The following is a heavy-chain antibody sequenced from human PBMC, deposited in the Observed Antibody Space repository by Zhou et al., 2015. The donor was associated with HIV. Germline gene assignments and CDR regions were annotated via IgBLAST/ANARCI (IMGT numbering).Heavy chain of an antibody. D-gene: IGHD5-12*01. J-gene: IGHJ2*01. V-gene: IGHV1-69*05. Sequence: QVQLVQSGAEVKKPGSSVKVSCKASGGAVTRSGISWVRQAPGQGLEWMGGIIPMSGTANYAQKFQGRVTISSDESTSTVYMELSSLKSLDTAVYYCARSLAGYDGYWYFDLWGRGTWSLSP. CDR1: GGAVTRSG. CDR3: ARSLAGYDGYWYFDL. CDR2: IIPMSGTA.